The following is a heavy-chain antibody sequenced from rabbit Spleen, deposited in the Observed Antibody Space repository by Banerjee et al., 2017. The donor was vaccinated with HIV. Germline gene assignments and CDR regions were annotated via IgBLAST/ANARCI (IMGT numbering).Heavy chain of an antibody. Sequence: QSLEESGGDLVKPGASLTLTCIASGVSFSGDSYMCWVRQAPGKGLEWTGYIDVGSSGSTWYASWAKGRFTISKTSSTTVTLQMTSLTAADTAPYFCATDSGLSNYPYYFNLWGPGTLVTVS. CDR3: ATDSGLSNYPYYFNL. D-gene: IGHD1-1*01. CDR1: GVSFSGDSY. V-gene: IGHV1S40*01. J-gene: IGHJ4*01. CDR2: IDVGSSGST.